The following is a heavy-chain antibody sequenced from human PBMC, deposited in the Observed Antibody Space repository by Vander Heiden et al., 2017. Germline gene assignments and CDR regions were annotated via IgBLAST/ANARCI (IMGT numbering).Heavy chain of an antibody. CDR1: GFTFSCYW. Sequence: EVQLVESGGGLVQPGESLRLSCAASGFTFSCYWMHWVRQAPGKGLVWVSRINSDGSSTSYADSVKGRFTISRDNAKNTLYLQMNSLRAEDTAVYYCASGVVGARGGYWGQGTLVTVSS. CDR2: INSDGSST. J-gene: IGHJ4*02. CDR3: ASGVVGARGGY. D-gene: IGHD1-26*01. V-gene: IGHV3-74*01.